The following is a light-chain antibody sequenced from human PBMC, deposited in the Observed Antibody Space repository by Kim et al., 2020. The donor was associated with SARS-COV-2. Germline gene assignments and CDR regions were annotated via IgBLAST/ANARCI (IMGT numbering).Light chain of an antibody. V-gene: IGKV3-11*01. J-gene: IGKJ1*01. CDR2: DAS. CDR3: QQSSNWPRT. Sequence: EIVLTQSPATLSLSPGERATLSYRASQSVSNYLAWYQQKPGQAPRLLIYDASNRATGIPARFSGSGSGTDFTLTIGSLEPEDFAVYYCQQSSNWPRTFGQGTKVDIK. CDR1: QSVSNY.